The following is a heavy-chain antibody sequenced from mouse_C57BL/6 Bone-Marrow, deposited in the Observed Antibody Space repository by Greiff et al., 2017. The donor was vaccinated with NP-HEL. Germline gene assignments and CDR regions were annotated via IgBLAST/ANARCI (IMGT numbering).Heavy chain of an antibody. J-gene: IGHJ3*01. Sequence: VQLRQSGPELVKPGASVKISCKASGYTFTDYYMNWVKQSHGKSLEWIGDINPNNGGTSYNQKFKGKATLTVYKSSSTAYMELRSLTSEDSAVYYCARDYYGYGGFAYWGQGTLVTVSA. CDR3: ARDYYGYGGFAY. D-gene: IGHD2-2*01. CDR2: INPNNGGT. CDR1: GYTFTDYY. V-gene: IGHV1-26*01.